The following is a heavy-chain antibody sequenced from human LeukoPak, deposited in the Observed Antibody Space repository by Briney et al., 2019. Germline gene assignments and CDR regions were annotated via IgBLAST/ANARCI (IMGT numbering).Heavy chain of an antibody. CDR3: TRVFGPSSSSRASDI. J-gene: IGHJ3*02. Sequence: SETLSLTCTVSGGSISSSSYYWGWIRQPPGKGLEWIGSIYYSGSTNYNPSLKSRVTISVDMSKNQFSLKLSSVTAADTAVYYCTRVFGPSSSSRASDIWGQGTMVTSLQ. CDR1: GGSISSSSYY. CDR2: IYYSGST. V-gene: IGHV4-39*07. D-gene: IGHD6-6*01.